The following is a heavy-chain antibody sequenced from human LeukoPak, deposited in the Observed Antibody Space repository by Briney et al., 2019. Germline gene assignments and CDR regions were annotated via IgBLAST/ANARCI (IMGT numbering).Heavy chain of an antibody. CDR1: GFTFSNYG. CDR2: IWHDGSKK. CDR3: AKDQGGKNYFDY. D-gene: IGHD3-16*01. V-gene: IGHV3-33*06. J-gene: IGHJ4*02. Sequence: GGSLRLSCAASGFTFSNYGMHWVRQAPGKALEWVAVIWHDGSKKYYADSVKGRFTISRDSSKNTLYLQMNSLRAEDTAVYYCAKDQGGKNYFDYWGQGTLVTVSS.